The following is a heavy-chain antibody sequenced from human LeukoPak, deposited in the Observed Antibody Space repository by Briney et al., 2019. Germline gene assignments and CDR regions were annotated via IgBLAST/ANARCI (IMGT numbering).Heavy chain of an antibody. J-gene: IGHJ4*02. CDR3: ARDYDSSGSYPNWAY. Sequence: GRSLRLSCAASGFTFSSYGMHWVRQAPGKGLEWVAVIWYDGSNKYYADSVKGRFTISRDNAKNSLYLQMNSLRAEDTAVYYCARDYDSSGSYPNWAYWGQGTLVTVSS. D-gene: IGHD3-22*01. CDR1: GFTFSSYG. CDR2: IWYDGSNK. V-gene: IGHV3-33*01.